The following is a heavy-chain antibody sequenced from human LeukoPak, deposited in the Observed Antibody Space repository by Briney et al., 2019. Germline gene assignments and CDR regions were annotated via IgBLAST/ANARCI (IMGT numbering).Heavy chain of an antibody. CDR2: IYYSGST. CDR3: ASSYYYGSGSYYGLVYFDY. J-gene: IGHJ4*02. CDR1: GGSISSYY. V-gene: IGHV4-59*01. D-gene: IGHD3-10*01. Sequence: KPSETLSLTCTFSGGSISSYYWSWIRQPPGKGLEWIGYIYYSGSTNYNPSLKSRVTISVDTSKNQFSQKLSSVTAADTAVYYCASSYYYGSGSYYGLVYFDYWGQGTLVTVSS.